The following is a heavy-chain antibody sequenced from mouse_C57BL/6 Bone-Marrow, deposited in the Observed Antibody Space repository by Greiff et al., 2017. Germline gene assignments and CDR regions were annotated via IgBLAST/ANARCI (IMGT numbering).Heavy chain of an antibody. CDR3: AREGYYGNPFAY. CDR2: IDPSDSYT. V-gene: IGHV1-59*01. J-gene: IGHJ3*01. Sequence: QVQLQQPGAELVRPGTSVKLSCKASGYTFTSYWMHWVKQRPGQGLEWIGVIDPSDSYTNYTQKFKGKATLTVDTSSSTAYMQLSSLTSEDSAVYYCAREGYYGNPFAYWGQGTLVTVSA. CDR1: GYTFTSYW. D-gene: IGHD1-1*01.